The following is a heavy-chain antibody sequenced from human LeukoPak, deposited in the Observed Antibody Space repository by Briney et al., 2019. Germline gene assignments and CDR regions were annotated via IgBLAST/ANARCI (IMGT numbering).Heavy chain of an antibody. V-gene: IGHV3-21*01. CDR3: ARGRGIAASYFDY. Sequence: GGSLRLSCAASGFTFNSYSMNWVRQAPGKGLEWVSSISSSGTYIYYADPVRGRFTLSRDNAKNSLYLQMNSLRAEDTAVYYCARGRGIAASYFDYWGQGTLVTVSS. J-gene: IGHJ4*02. CDR2: ISSSGTYI. D-gene: IGHD6-13*01. CDR1: GFTFNSYS.